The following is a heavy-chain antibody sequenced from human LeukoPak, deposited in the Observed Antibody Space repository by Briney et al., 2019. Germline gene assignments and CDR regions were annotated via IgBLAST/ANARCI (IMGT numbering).Heavy chain of an antibody. Sequence: GGSLRLSCAASGFTFSSYSMNWVRQAPGKGLEWVSSISSSSSYIYYADSVKGRFTISRDNAKNSLYLQMNSLRAEDTAVYYCARGYEGYYGSGSYYTGGYWGQGTLVTVSS. CDR2: ISSSSSYI. J-gene: IGHJ4*02. V-gene: IGHV3-21*01. D-gene: IGHD3-10*01. CDR3: ARGYEGYYGSGSYYTGGY. CDR1: GFTFSSYS.